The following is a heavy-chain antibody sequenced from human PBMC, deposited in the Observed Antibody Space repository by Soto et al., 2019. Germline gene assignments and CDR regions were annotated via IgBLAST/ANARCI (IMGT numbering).Heavy chain of an antibody. J-gene: IGHJ6*02. CDR2: ISSSGSTI. D-gene: IGHD2-2*01. V-gene: IGHV3-48*03. CDR3: ARDPPDYCSSTSCANNYYYGMDV. Sequence: PGGSLRLSCAASGFTFSSYEMNWVRQAPGKGLEWVSYISSSGSTIYYADSVKGRFTISRDNAKNSLYLQMNSLGAEDTAVYYCARDPPDYCSSTSCANNYYYGMDVWGQGTTVTVSS. CDR1: GFTFSSYE.